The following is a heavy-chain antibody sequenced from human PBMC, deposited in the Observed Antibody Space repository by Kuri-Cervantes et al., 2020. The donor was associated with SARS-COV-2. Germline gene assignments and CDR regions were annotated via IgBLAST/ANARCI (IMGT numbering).Heavy chain of an antibody. CDR2: VSYNGAT. CDR3: SGRVDFSSVDY. CDR1: GDSITNYY. D-gene: IGHD3/OR15-3a*01. Sequence: LETLSLTCTVSGDSITNYYLTWIRQPPGKGLEWIGYVSYNGATAYNPSLKSRVTMSLDTSENQFSLRLSSVTAADTAVYYCSGRVDFSSVDYWGQGTLVTVSS. J-gene: IGHJ4*02. V-gene: IGHV4-59*01.